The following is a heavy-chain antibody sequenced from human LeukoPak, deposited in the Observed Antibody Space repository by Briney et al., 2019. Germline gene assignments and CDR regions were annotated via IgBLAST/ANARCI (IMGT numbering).Heavy chain of an antibody. CDR1: VYSTSSGYY. D-gene: IGHD3-10*01. V-gene: IGHV4-38-2*02. CDR3: ARVEMVRGVIITFDYPYFDY. J-gene: IGHJ4*02. CDR2: IYHSGST. Sequence: SGTLSLTCTVSVYSTSSGYYWGWIRQPPGKGLEWIGSIYHSGSTYYNPSLKSRVTISVDTSKNQFSLKLSSVTATDTAVYYCARVEMVRGVIITFDYPYFDYWGQGTLVTVSS.